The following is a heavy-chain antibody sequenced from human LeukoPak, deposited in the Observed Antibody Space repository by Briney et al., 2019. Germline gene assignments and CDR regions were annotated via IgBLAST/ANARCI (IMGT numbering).Heavy chain of an antibody. V-gene: IGHV4-34*01. CDR3: ASLYCSSTSCAFNWFDP. J-gene: IGHJ5*02. CDR2: INHSGST. D-gene: IGHD2-2*01. Sequence: SETLSLTCAVYGGSFSGYYWSWIRQPPGKGLEWIGEINHSGSTNYNPSLKSRVTIPVDTSKNQFSLKLSSVTAADTAVYYCASLYCSSTSCAFNWFDPWGQGTLVTVSS. CDR1: GGSFSGYY.